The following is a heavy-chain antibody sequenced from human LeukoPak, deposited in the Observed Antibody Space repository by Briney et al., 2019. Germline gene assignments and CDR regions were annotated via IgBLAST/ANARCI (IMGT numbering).Heavy chain of an antibody. Sequence: GRSLRLSCAASGFTVSNTYMNWVRQAPGKGLEWVSIIYGDGSIYYADSVKGRFTISRDSSKNTLHLQMNSLRPEDTAVYYCARLEAGTEDYWGQGILVTVSS. CDR2: IYGDGSI. D-gene: IGHD6-19*01. J-gene: IGHJ4*02. CDR1: GFTVSNTY. V-gene: IGHV3-66*04. CDR3: ARLEAGTEDY.